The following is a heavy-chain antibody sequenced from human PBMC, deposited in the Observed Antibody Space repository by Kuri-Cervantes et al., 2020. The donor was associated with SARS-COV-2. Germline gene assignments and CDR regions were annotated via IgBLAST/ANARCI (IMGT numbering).Heavy chain of an antibody. Sequence: SVQVSCKASGGTFSSYAISWVRQAPGQGLEWMGGIIPIFGTANYAQKFQGRVTITTDESTSTAYMELSSLRSEDTAVYYCARSWGRSSSWYDAFDIWGQGTMVTVSS. CDR1: GGTFSSYA. D-gene: IGHD6-13*01. CDR2: IIPIFGTA. CDR3: ARSWGRSSSWYDAFDI. J-gene: IGHJ3*02. V-gene: IGHV1-69*05.